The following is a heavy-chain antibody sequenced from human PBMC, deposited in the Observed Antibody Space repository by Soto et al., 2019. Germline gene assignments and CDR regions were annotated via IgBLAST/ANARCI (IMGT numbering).Heavy chain of an antibody. J-gene: IGHJ5*02. CDR2: ISSSGSTI. CDR3: ARSLWFGADWFDP. Sequence: GGSLRLSCAASGFTFSDYYMSWIRQAPGKGLEWVSYISSSGSTIYYADSVKGRFTISRDNAKNSLYLQMNSLRAEDTAVYYCARSLWFGADWFDPWGQGTLVTVSS. D-gene: IGHD3-10*01. CDR1: GFTFSDYY. V-gene: IGHV3-11*01.